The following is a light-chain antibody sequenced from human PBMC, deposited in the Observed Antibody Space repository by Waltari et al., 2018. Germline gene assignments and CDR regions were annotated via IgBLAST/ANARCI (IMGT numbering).Light chain of an antibody. J-gene: IGLJ2*01. CDR3: SSYSTSSTLVV. CDR1: SRDVGGYDY. CDR2: DVS. Sequence: QSALTQPASVSGSPGQSISISCSGTSRDVGGYDYFSWYQQYPGKAPKLMIFDVSNRPSGVSDRFSGSKSGNTASLTISGLQAEDEAYYYCSSYSTSSTLVVFGGGTKVTVL. V-gene: IGLV2-14*03.